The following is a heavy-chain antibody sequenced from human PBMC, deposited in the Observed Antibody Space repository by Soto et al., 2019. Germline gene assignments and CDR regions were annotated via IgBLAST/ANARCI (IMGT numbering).Heavy chain of an antibody. CDR1: GDSVSIGAYY. V-gene: IGHV4-61*08. CDR3: ARGFSSVSMDA. Sequence: PETLSLTCTISGDSVSIGAYYWSWIRQPPGKGLEWIGYIYSSGSANYNPCLKSRVTISRDTSKNQISLKVASVTAADTAGYYCARGFSSVSMDAWGQGTTVTVSS. CDR2: IYSSGSA. J-gene: IGHJ6*02. D-gene: IGHD6-19*01.